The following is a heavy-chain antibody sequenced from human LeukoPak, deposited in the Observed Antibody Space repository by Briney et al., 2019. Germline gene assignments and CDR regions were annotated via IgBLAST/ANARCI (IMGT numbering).Heavy chain of an antibody. D-gene: IGHD2-15*01. J-gene: IGHJ3*02. CDR3: ARGRYCSADICSGGDAFDI. V-gene: IGHV4-4*07. CDR2: IYTRGST. Sequence: SETLSLTCTVSGGSINNYYWGWIRQPAGKGLEWIGRIYTRGSTNYNPSLKSRITMSVDTSKNQFSLKLSSVTAADTAVYYCARGRYCSADICSGGDAFDIWGQGTMVSVSS. CDR1: GGSINNYY.